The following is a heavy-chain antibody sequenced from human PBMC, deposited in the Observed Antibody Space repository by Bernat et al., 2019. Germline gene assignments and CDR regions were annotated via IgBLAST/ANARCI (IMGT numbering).Heavy chain of an antibody. Sequence: QVQLVQSGAEVKKPGASVKVSCKASGYTFTSYDINWVRQATGQGLEWMGWMNPNSGNTGYAQKFQGRVTMTRNTSISTAYMELSSLRSEDTAVYYCAREGYERIYGSGSGRSAFDIWGQGTMVTVSS. CDR1: GYTFTSYD. CDR2: MNPNSGNT. CDR3: AREGYERIYGSGSGRSAFDI. D-gene: IGHD3-10*01. V-gene: IGHV1-8*01. J-gene: IGHJ3*02.